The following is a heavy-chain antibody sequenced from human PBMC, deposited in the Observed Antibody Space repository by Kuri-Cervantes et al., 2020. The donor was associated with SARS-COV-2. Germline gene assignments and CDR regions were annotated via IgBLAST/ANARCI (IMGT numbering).Heavy chain of an antibody. CDR1: GGTFSSYA. Sequence: SVKASCKASGGTFSSYAISWVRQAPGQGLEWMGGIIPIFGTANYAQKFQGRVTITADESTSTAYMELSSLRSEDTAVYYCARASVGATNRFAFDIWGQGTMVTVSS. D-gene: IGHD1-26*01. CDR2: IIPIFGTA. CDR3: ARASVGATNRFAFDI. J-gene: IGHJ3*02. V-gene: IGHV1-69*13.